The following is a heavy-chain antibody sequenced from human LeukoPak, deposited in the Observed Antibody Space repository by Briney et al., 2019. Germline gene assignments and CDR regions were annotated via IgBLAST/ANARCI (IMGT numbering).Heavy chain of an antibody. CDR2: IYTSGST. J-gene: IGHJ4*02. D-gene: IGHD1-26*01. CDR1: GGSISSYY. Sequence: PSETLSLTCTVSGGSISSYYWSWIRQPARKGLEWIGRIYTSGSTNYNPSLKSRVTMSVDTSKNQFSLKLSSVTAADTAVYYCARTSGTYSSYSFDYWGQGTLVTVSS. CDR3: ARTSGTYSSYSFDY. V-gene: IGHV4-4*07.